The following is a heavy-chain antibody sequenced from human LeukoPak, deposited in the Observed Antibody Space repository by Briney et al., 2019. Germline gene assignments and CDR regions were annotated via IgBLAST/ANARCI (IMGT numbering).Heavy chain of an antibody. J-gene: IGHJ4*02. D-gene: IGHD6-25*01. CDR2: IAYDGSYT. V-gene: IGHV3-30*04. CDR1: GFTFSTYT. CDR3: ARGYRPYNSACLFDS. Sequence: PGGSLRLSCAASGFTFSTYTTHWVRQAPGKGLEWVAVIAYDGSYTYYAESVRGRFTFSRDNSKNTLYLQMNSLKPEDTAVYYCARGYRPYNSACLFDSWGQGALVTVSS.